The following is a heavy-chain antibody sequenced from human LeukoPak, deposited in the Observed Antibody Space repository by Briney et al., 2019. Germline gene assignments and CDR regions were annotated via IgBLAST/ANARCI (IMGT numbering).Heavy chain of an antibody. CDR2: IYPGDSDT. CDR1: GYSFTSYW. V-gene: IGHV5-51*01. CDR3: ARRRYCSSTSCPALHAFDI. Sequence: GESLKISCKGSGYSFTSYWIGWVRQMPGKGLVWMGIIYPGDSDTRYSPSFQGQVTISADKSISTAYLQWSSLKASDTAMYYCARRRYCSSTSCPALHAFDIWGQGTMVTVSS. D-gene: IGHD2-2*01. J-gene: IGHJ3*02.